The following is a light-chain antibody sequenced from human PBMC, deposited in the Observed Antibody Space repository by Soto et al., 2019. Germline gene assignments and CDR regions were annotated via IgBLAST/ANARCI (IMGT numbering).Light chain of an antibody. CDR3: LHDYNYPRT. CDR2: GAS. V-gene: IGKV1-6*01. J-gene: IGKJ1*01. Sequence: AIQMTQSPSSLSASVGDRVTITCRASQGIRNDVGWYQQKPGKAPKLLIYGASNLQSGVPSRFSGTGSGTDFTLTISILQPEDFATYYCLHDYNYPRTFGQGTKVEIK. CDR1: QGIRND.